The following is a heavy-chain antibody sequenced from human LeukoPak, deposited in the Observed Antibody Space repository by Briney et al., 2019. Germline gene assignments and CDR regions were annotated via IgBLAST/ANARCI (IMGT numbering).Heavy chain of an antibody. D-gene: IGHD3-10*01. CDR1: GFTFSSYA. J-gene: IGHJ4*02. CDR2: ISSNGGST. V-gene: IGHV3-64D*06. CDR3: VKAGGSGTYYFDH. Sequence: GGSLRLSCSASGFTFSSYAMHWVRQAPGKGLEYVSAISSNGGSTYYADSVKGRFTISRDNSKNTLYLQMSSLRAEDTAVYYCVKAGGSGTYYFDHWGQGTLVTVSS.